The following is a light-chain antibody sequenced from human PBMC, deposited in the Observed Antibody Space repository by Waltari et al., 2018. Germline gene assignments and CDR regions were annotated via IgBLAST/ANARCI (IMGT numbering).Light chain of an antibody. CDR2: KVS. V-gene: IGKV2-30*02. J-gene: IGKJ1*01. CDR3: MQGTHWPRT. Sequence: VVMTQSPLSLPVTLGQPASTSCRSRQSLVHSDGNTYLNWFQQSPGQSPRRLIYKVSKRDSGVPDRFSGSGSGTDFTLKINRVEAEDVGVYYCMQGTHWPRTFGQGTKVQIK. CDR1: QSLVHSDGNTY.